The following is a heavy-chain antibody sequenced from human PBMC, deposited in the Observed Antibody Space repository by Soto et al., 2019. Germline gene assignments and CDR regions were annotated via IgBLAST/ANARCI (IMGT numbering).Heavy chain of an antibody. CDR1: GGSFSRYY. J-gene: IGHJ6*02. Sequence: PETRSLTGAVHGGSFSRYYWTWTRQPPGKGREWSGEINHSGSTNYNPSLKSRVTISVDTSKSQFSLKLSSVTAADTAVYYCARGGGWERVYYRLXVWAQGTTVTVSS. CDR2: INHSGST. D-gene: IGHD1-26*01. V-gene: IGHV4-34*01. CDR3: ARGGGWERVYYRLXV.